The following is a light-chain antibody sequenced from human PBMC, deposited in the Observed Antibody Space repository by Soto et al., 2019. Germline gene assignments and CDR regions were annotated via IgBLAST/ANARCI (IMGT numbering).Light chain of an antibody. J-gene: IGKJ1*01. CDR2: DVS. CDR1: QKSSPW. Sequence: DIEMVQSPSALSASVGDTVTITCRASQKSSPWLAWYQQKPGQAPKLLMYDVSSLKRVVPSRFSGSGSGTEFTLTISSLQPDDFATYYCQQYNDYSATFGQGTKVEIK. CDR3: QQYNDYSAT. V-gene: IGKV1-5*01.